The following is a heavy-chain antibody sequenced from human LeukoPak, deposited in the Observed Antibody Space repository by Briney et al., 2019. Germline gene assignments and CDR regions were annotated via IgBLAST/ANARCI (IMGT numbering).Heavy chain of an antibody. CDR3: ARDTGDSSGYYYDRSDY. D-gene: IGHD3-22*01. CDR2: ISAYNGNT. CDR1: RGTFSSYA. Sequence: ASVKVSCKASRGTFSSYAISWVRQAPGQGLEWMGWISAYNGNTNYAQKLQGRVTMTTDTSPSTAYMELRSLRSDDTAVYYCARDTGDSSGYYYDRSDYWGQGTLVTVSS. J-gene: IGHJ4*02. V-gene: IGHV1-18*01.